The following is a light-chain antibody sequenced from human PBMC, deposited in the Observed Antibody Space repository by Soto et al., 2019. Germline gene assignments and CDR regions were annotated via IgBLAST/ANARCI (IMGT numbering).Light chain of an antibody. CDR1: SSDVGAYKY. Sequence: QSALTQPPSASGSPGQSVTISCTGTSSDVGAYKYVSWYQQYPGKAPKLMIYEVTKRPSGVPDRFSGSKSGNTASLTAGLQAEDEADYYCTSYVGNDIWVFGGGTKVTVL. J-gene: IGLJ3*02. CDR3: TSYVGNDIWV. V-gene: IGLV2-8*01. CDR2: EVT.